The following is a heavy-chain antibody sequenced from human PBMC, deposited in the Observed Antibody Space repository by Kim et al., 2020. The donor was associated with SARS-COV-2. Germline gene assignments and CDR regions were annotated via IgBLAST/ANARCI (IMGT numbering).Heavy chain of an antibody. CDR3: ATSPGHYYFDY. J-gene: IGHJ4*02. CDR2: I. D-gene: IGHD2-2*01. Sequence: IYYAESVKSRFTISRDNGQNLLCLQMNGLRDDDTALYYCATSPGHYYFDYWGQGTLVTVSS. V-gene: IGHV3-48*02.